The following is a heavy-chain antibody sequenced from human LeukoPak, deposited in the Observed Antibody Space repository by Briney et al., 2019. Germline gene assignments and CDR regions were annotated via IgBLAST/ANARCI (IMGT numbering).Heavy chain of an antibody. J-gene: IGHJ4*02. CDR2: ISWDGGST. CDR3: AKGAADGYYFDY. Sequence: GGSLRLSCAASGFTFDDYTMHWVRQAPGKGLGWVSLISWDGGSTYYADSVKGRFTISRDNSKNSLYLQMNSLRTEDTALYYCAKGAADGYYFDYWGQGTLVTVSS. CDR1: GFTFDDYT. D-gene: IGHD2-15*01. V-gene: IGHV3-43*01.